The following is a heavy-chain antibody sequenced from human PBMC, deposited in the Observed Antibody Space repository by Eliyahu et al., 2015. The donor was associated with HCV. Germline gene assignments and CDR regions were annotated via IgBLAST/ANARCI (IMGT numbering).Heavy chain of an antibody. CDR2: ISGSGGST. D-gene: IGHD4-17*01. CDR1: GFTFSXYA. J-gene: IGHJ4*02. Sequence: EVQLLESGGGLVQPGGSLRLSCAASGFTFSXYAMSRVRQAPGKGVEWVSAISGSGGSTYYADSVKGRFTISRDNSKNTLYLQMNSLRAEDTAVYYCAKASSPVTTLRLVNYWGQGTLVTVSS. V-gene: IGHV3-23*01. CDR3: AKASSPVTTLRLVNY.